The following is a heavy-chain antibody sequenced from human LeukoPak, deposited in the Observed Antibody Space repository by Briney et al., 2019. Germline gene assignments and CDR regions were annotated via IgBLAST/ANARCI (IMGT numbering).Heavy chain of an antibody. CDR1: GFTFSSYG. V-gene: IGHV3-33*01. CDR2: IWYDGSNK. Sequence: GSLRLSCAASGFTFSSYGVHWVRQAPCKGLEWVAVIWYDGSNKYYADSVKGRFTISRDNSKNTLYLQMNSLRAEDTAVYYCARDSGSFYFDYWGQGTLVTVSS. D-gene: IGHD1-26*01. CDR3: ARDSGSFYFDY. J-gene: IGHJ4*02.